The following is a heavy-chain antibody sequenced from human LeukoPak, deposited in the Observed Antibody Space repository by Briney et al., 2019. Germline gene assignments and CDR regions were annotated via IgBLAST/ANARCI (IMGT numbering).Heavy chain of an antibody. V-gene: IGHV1-2*02. J-gene: IGHJ4*02. D-gene: IGHD1-26*01. CDR1: GYTFTGYY. Sequence: GASVKVSCKASGYTFTGYYMHWVRQAPGQGLEWVGWINPNSGGTNYAQKFQGRVTMTRDTSISTAYMELSRLRSDDTAVYYCARVGDGGSYSQIGYWGQGTLVTVSS. CDR3: ARVGDGGSYSQIGY. CDR2: INPNSGGT.